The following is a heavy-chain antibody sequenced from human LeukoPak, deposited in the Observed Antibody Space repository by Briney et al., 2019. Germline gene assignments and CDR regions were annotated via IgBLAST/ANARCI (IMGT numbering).Heavy chain of an antibody. CDR3: ARVTYYYGSGSYSRTCYFDY. CDR2: IYYSGST. D-gene: IGHD3-10*01. Sequence: KPSETLSLTCTVSGGSISSYYWSWIRQPPGKGLEWIGYIYYSGSTNYNPSLKSRVTMSVDTSKNQFSLKLSSVTAADTAVYYCARVTYYYGSGSYSRTCYFDYWGQGTLVTVSS. V-gene: IGHV4-59*01. J-gene: IGHJ4*02. CDR1: GGSISSYY.